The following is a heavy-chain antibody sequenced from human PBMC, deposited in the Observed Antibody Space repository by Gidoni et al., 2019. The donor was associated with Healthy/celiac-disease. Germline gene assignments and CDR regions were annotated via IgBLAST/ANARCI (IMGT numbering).Heavy chain of an antibody. V-gene: IGHV5-51*01. D-gene: IGHD3-22*01. Sequence: EVQLVQSGAEVKKPGESLKISCKGSGYSFTSYWLGWVRQMPGKGLEWMGIVYPGDSETRYRPSFRGQVTISADKSISTAYLQWSSLKASDTAMYYCARWVENYYDSSGYRERGAFDIWGQGTMVTVSS. J-gene: IGHJ3*02. CDR1: GYSFTSYW. CDR2: VYPGDSET. CDR3: ARWVENYYDSSGYRERGAFDI.